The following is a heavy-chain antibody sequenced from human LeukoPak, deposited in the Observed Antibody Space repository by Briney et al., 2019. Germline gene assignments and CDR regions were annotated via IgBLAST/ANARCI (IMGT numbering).Heavy chain of an antibody. CDR1: GYTFTGYY. D-gene: IGHD6-19*01. V-gene: IGHV1-2*04. Sequence: GASVTVSFTASGYTFTGYYMHWVRQAPEQGLEWMRWINPNSGGTNYAQKFQGWVTMTRDTSISTAYMELSRLRSDDTAVYYCARGLAVAGSRFDYWGQGTLVTVSS. CDR3: ARGLAVAGSRFDY. CDR2: INPNSGGT. J-gene: IGHJ4*02.